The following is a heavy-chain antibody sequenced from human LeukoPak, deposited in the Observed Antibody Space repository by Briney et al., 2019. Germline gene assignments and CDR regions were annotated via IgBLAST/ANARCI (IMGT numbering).Heavy chain of an antibody. CDR2: TYYRSKWYN. D-gene: IGHD3-10*01. CDR3: ARQVRIYGSGTRYFDY. J-gene: IGHJ4*02. Sequence: SQTLSLTCAISGDSVSSNSAAWNWIRQSPSRGLEWLGRTYYRSKWYNDYAVSVKSRITINPDTSKNQFSLKLSSVTAADTAVYYCARQVRIYGSGTRYFDYWGQGTLVTVSS. V-gene: IGHV6-1*01. CDR1: GDSVSSNSAA.